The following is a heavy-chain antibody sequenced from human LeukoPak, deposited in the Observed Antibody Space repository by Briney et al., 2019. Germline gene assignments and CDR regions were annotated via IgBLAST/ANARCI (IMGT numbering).Heavy chain of an antibody. V-gene: IGHV1-18*01. Sequence: ASVKVSCKASGYTFTNFGISWVRQAPGQGLEWMGWISPYNGNTDYPQKVQGRVTMTTDTSTSTAYMELRSLISDDTAVYYCARDQGYTSEWLDYWGQGTLVTVSS. J-gene: IGHJ4*02. D-gene: IGHD6-19*01. CDR1: GYTFTNFG. CDR3: ARDQGYTSEWLDY. CDR2: ISPYNGNT.